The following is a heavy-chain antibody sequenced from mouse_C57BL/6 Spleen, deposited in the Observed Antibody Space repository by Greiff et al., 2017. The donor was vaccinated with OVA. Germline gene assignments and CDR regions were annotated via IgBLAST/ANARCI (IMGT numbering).Heavy chain of an antibody. D-gene: IGHD1-1*01. CDR2: IYPSDSET. CDR1: GYTFTSYW. V-gene: IGHV1-61*01. Sequence: VQLQQPGAELVRPGSSVKLSCKASGYTFTSYWMDWVKQRPGQGLEWIGNIYPSDSETHYNQKFKDKATLTVDKYSSTAYMQLSSLTSEDSAVYYCAREGRTTGFAYWGQGTLVTVSA. J-gene: IGHJ3*01. CDR3: AREGRTTGFAY.